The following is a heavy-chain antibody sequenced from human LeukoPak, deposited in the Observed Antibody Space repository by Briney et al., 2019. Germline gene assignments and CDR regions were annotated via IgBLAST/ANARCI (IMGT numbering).Heavy chain of an antibody. CDR3: ARDVEGGTFDI. D-gene: IGHD3-16*01. CDR1: GFTLSGSA. CDR2: VDQSGGRN. Sequence: GGSLRLSCAASGFTLSGSAMHWVRQAPGRGLEWVANVDQSGGRNNYVDSVKGRFTISRDNAKNSLFLEMSSLRADDTAVYFCARDVEGGTFDIWGQGTTVTVSS. J-gene: IGHJ3*02. V-gene: IGHV3-7*05.